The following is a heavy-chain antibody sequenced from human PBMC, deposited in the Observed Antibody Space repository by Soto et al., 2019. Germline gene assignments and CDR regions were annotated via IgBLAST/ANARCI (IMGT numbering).Heavy chain of an antibody. CDR1: GYTLTELS. J-gene: IGHJ4*02. CDR2: FDPEDGET. V-gene: IGHV1-24*01. D-gene: IGHD3-22*01. CDR3: ATQAYDSSGYYSHSWYFDY. Sequence: QVQLVQSGAEVKKPGASVKVSCKVSGYTLTELSMHWVRQAPGKGLEWMGGFDPEDGETIYAQKFQGRVTMTEDTSTDTAYMELSSLRSEDTAVYYCATQAYDSSGYYSHSWYFDYWGQGTLVTVSS.